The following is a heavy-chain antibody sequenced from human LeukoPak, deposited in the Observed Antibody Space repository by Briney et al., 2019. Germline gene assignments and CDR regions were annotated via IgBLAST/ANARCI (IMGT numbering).Heavy chain of an antibody. J-gene: IGHJ4*02. Sequence: ASVKVSCKTSGYTFRNFGTTWVRQAPGQGLEWMGWMRADNGETNYAQKFQGRVTLTTDTSTSTAYMELRALGSDDTAVYYCARGDIPYYFDYWGQGTLVTVSS. V-gene: IGHV1-18*01. CDR1: GYTFRNFG. CDR2: MRADNGET. CDR3: ARGDIPYYFDY.